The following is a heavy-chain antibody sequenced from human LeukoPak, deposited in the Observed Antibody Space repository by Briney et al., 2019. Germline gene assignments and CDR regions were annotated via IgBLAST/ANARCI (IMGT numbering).Heavy chain of an antibody. CDR2: IYYSGST. Sequence: PSETLSLTCTVSGGSISSTHYFWGWIRQPPGKGLDWIGSIYYSGSTYYTPSLKGRVTMSVDTSKNQFSLKLSSVTAADTAVYYCARSSDYGDPFDYWGQGTLVTVSS. CDR3: ARSSDYGDPFDY. J-gene: IGHJ4*02. CDR1: GGSISSTHYF. V-gene: IGHV4-39*01. D-gene: IGHD4-17*01.